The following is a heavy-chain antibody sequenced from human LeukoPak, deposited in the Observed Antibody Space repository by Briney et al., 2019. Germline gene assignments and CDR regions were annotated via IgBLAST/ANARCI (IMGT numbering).Heavy chain of an antibody. Sequence: GGSLRLSCAASGFTFSSYAMSWVRQAPGKGLEWVSTFSGSGGSTHYADSVKGRFTISRDNSKNSLYLQMNSLRAEDTDVYYCARGDIAVAGLLYYYYYMDVWGKGTTVTISS. J-gene: IGHJ6*03. CDR3: ARGDIAVAGLLYYYYYMDV. V-gene: IGHV3-23*01. CDR2: FSGSGGST. D-gene: IGHD6-19*01. CDR1: GFTFSSYA.